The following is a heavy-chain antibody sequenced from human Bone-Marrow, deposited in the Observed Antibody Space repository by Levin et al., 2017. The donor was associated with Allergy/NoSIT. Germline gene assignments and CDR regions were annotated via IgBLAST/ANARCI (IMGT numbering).Heavy chain of an antibody. D-gene: IGHD5-18*01. Sequence: SCTVSGFSFSIYSINWVRQAPGKGLEWVSSISSSGSDMYYVDSVKGRFTISRDNAKNSLTLQMNSLRAEDTAVYYCARAKQGYIYDPFDMWGQGTLVTVSS. J-gene: IGHJ3*02. CDR2: ISSSGSDM. CDR3: ARAKQGYIYDPFDM. CDR1: GFSFSIYS. V-gene: IGHV3-21*01.